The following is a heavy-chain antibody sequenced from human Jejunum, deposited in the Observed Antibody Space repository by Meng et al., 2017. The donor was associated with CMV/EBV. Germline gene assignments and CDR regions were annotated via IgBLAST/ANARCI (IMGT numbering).Heavy chain of an antibody. CDR3: VRGVSPTEWPLEK. J-gene: IGHJ4*02. CDR1: GGSISSDY. CDR2: IHYSEST. V-gene: IGHV4-59*01. D-gene: IGHD3-3*01. Sequence: TVSGGSISSDYWSWVRQSPGKGLEWLGYIHYSESTKYNPSLESRVTMSLDRSRNQFSLRLSSVTAADTAVYFCVRGVSPTEWPLEKWGQGTLVTVSS.